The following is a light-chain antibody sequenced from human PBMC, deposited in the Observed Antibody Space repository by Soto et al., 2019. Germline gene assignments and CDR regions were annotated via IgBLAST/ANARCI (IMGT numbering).Light chain of an antibody. J-gene: IGKJ3*01. CDR2: AAS. CDR3: QQSYSSPFT. Sequence: DIQMTQAPSSPSASVGDRVTITCRASQPIDTSLNWYQQKPGNAPRLLIYAASSLQSGVPLRFSGSGSGTDFTLTISSLQPEDFATYYCQQSYSSPFTFGPGXTXXI. V-gene: IGKV1-39*01. CDR1: QPIDTS.